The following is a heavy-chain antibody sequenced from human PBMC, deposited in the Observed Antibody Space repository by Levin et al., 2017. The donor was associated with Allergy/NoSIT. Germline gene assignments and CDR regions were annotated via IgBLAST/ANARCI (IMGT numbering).Heavy chain of an antibody. CDR1: GGSISSYY. CDR3: ARDRANNWFDP. D-gene: IGHD3-10*01. V-gene: IGHV4-59*01. J-gene: IGHJ5*02. Sequence: PGGSLRLSCTVSGGSISSYYWSWIRQPPGKGLEWIGYIYYSGSTNYNPSLKSRVTISVDTSKNQFSLKLSSVTAADTAVYYCARDRANNWFDPWGQGTLVTVSS. CDR2: IYYSGST.